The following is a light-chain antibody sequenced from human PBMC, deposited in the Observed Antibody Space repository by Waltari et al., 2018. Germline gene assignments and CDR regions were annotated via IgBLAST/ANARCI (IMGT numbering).Light chain of an antibody. CDR3: GTWDNTLSPV. J-gene: IGLJ2*01. Sequence: QSVLTQPPSVSAAPGQKVTISCSGSTSNIGDNYVSWYQQFPGAAPKVLIYGNDKRTTGIPERFSAPKSGTSATLDINGLQNGDEADYYCGTWDNTLSPVFGGGTTVTVL. CDR1: TSNIGDNY. V-gene: IGLV1-51*02. CDR2: GND.